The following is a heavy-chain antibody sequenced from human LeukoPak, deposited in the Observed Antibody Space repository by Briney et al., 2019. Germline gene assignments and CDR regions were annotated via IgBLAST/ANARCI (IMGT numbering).Heavy chain of an antibody. CDR3: ARRLCSSLTCNIGPSGNWLDP. J-gene: IGHJ5*02. CDR2: IYYDGST. CDR1: GGSMSNYW. Sequence: PSETLSLTCTVSGGSMSNYWWNWIRQPPRKGLEWIGYIYYDGSTYYNPALNSRVTISIDTSKNQFSPKLNSVTAADTAVYYCARRLCSSLTCNIGPSGNWLDPWGQGTLVTVSS. V-gene: IGHV4-59*08. D-gene: IGHD2-2*02.